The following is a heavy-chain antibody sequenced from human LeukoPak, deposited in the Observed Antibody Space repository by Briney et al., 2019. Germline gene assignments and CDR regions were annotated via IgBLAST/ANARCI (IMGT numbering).Heavy chain of an antibody. D-gene: IGHD3-10*01. CDR2: ISSDGSST. V-gene: IGHV3-74*01. CDR3: ARGYHYGSDY. Sequence: PGGSLRLSCAASGFTFSTYWMHWVRQAPGKGLVWVSRISSDGSSTAYADSVKGRFTISRDNAKNTLYLQMSSLRADDTAVYYCARGYHYGSDYWGQGTLVTVSS. CDR1: GFTFSTYW. J-gene: IGHJ4*02.